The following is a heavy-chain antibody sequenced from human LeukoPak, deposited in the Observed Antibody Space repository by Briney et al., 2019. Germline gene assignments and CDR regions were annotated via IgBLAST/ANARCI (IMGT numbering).Heavy chain of an antibody. D-gene: IGHD2-2*01. CDR2: IIPIFDTA. J-gene: IGHJ6*02. CDR3: ASRYCTSTSCSLDV. V-gene: IGHV1-69*08. CDR1: GGTFSSYT. Sequence: ASVNVSCKASGGTFSSYTINWVRQAPGQGLEWMGRIIPIFDTAHYAQNFQGRVTITADKSTSAAYMELSSLRSEDTAIYYCASRYCTSTSCSLDVWGQGTTVTVSS.